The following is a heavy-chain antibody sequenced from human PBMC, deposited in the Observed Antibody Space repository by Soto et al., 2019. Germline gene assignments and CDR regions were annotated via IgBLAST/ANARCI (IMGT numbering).Heavy chain of an antibody. CDR3: VRGGGGGQFDS. D-gene: IGHD2-21*01. CDR1: GFTFRDFY. V-gene: IGHV3-11*06. Sequence: RRRSCVASGFTFRDFYMTWIRQAPGKGLEWLSYISPNSKYREYADSVKGRHTISRDNAKKSLYLQMNSLRAEDTAVYYCVRGGGGGQFDSWGQGTLVTVSS. CDR2: ISPNSKYR. J-gene: IGHJ4*02.